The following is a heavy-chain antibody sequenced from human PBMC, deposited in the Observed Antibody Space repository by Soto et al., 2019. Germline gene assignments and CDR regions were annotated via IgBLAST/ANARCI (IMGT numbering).Heavy chain of an antibody. CDR2: ISAYNGNT. V-gene: IGHV1-18*01. CDR3: ARGVVDTAMDTQPPFDY. CDR1: GYTFTSYG. J-gene: IGHJ4*02. Sequence: GASVKVSCKASGYTFTSYGISWVRQAPGQGLEWMGWISAYNGNTNYAQKLQGRVTMTTDTSTSTAYMELRSLRSDDTAVYYCARGVVDTAMDTQPPFDYWGQGALVTVSS. D-gene: IGHD5-18*01.